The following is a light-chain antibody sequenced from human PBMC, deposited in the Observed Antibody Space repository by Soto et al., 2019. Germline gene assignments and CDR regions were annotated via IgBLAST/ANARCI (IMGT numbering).Light chain of an antibody. CDR1: QRVSSSY. CDR2: GAS. V-gene: IGKV3-20*01. CDR3: QQYGSSPYT. Sequence: EIVLTQSPGTLSLSPGERATLSCRASQRVSSSYLAWYQQRPGQAPSLLIYGASNRATGIPDRFSGSGSGTDFTLTISRLEPEDIAVYYCQQYGSSPYTFGQVTKLEIK. J-gene: IGKJ2*01.